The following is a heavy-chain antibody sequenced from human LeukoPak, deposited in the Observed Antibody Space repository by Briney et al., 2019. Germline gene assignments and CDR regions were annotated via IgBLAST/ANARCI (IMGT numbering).Heavy chain of an antibody. V-gene: IGHV4-59*08. Sequence: SETLSLTCTVSGGSISSYYWSWIRQSPGKGLEWIGNFFYSGSPNYNPSLKSRVTESFDTSKNQFSPKLSSVTAADTAVYYCARVGQTVAAGTYDYWGQGTLVTVSS. CDR1: GGSISSYY. D-gene: IGHD6-13*01. CDR2: FFYSGSP. J-gene: IGHJ4*02. CDR3: ARVGQTVAAGTYDY.